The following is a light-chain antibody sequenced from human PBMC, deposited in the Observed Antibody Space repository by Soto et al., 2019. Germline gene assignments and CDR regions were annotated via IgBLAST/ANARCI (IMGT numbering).Light chain of an antibody. CDR2: YDD. J-gene: IGLJ2*01. Sequence: QSVLTQPPSVSEAPRQRVTISCSGSSSNIGNNAVNWYQQLPGKAPKLLIYYDDLLPSGVSDRFSGSKSGTSASLAISGLQSEDEADYSCAAWDDSLNGPGFGGGTQGTVL. V-gene: IGLV1-36*01. CDR3: AAWDDSLNGPG. CDR1: SSNIGNNA.